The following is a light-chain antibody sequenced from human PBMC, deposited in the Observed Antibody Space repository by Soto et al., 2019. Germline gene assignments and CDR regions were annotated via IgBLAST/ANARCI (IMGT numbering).Light chain of an antibody. CDR3: QRHRT. CDR1: QSVSSSY. V-gene: IGKV3-20*01. Sequence: EIVLTQSPGTLSLSPGERATLSCRASQSVSSSYLVWYQQKPDQTPRLLIYGASSRATGIPDRFSGSGSGTDFTLTISRLEPEDFAVYYCQRHRTFGQGTKVEIK. CDR2: GAS. J-gene: IGKJ1*01.